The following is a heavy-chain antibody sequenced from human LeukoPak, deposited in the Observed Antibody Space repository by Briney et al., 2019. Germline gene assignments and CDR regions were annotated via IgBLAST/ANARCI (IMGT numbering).Heavy chain of an antibody. D-gene: IGHD2-2*01. CDR1: GFTFSSYA. V-gene: IGHV3-23*01. CDR2: ISGSGGST. Sequence: GGSLRLSCAASGFTFSSYAMSWVRQAPGKGLEWASAISGSGGSTHYADSVKGRFTISRDNSKNTLYLQMNSLRAEDTAVYYCAINIVVVPAAMRGGDYWGQGTLVTVSS. CDR3: AINIVVVPAAMRGGDY. J-gene: IGHJ4*02.